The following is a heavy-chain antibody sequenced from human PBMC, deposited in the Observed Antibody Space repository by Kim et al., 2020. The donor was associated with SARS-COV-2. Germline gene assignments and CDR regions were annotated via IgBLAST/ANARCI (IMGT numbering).Heavy chain of an antibody. J-gene: IGHJ6*02. CDR1: GGSISSGDYY. CDR2: IYYSGST. D-gene: IGHD1-1*01. V-gene: IGHV4-30-4*01. Sequence: SETLSLTCTVSGGSISSGDYYWSWIRQPPGKGLEWIGYIYYSGSTYYNPSLKSRVTISVDTSKNQFSLKLSSVTAADTAVYYCARDHNPAYYYYYYGMDVWGQGTTVTVSS. CDR3: ARDHNPAYYYYYYGMDV.